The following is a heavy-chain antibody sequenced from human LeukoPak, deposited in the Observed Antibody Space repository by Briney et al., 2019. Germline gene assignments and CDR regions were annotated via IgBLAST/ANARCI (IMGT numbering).Heavy chain of an antibody. CDR2: ISHSGST. Sequence: SETLSLTCAVYGGSFSGYYWSWIRQPPGKGLEWIGEISHSGSTNYNPSLKSRVTISVDTSKNQFSLKLSSVTAADTAVYYCARVWGSGSYRYWGQGTLVTVSS. D-gene: IGHD3-10*01. J-gene: IGHJ4*02. CDR1: GGSFSGYY. CDR3: ARVWGSGSYRY. V-gene: IGHV4-34*01.